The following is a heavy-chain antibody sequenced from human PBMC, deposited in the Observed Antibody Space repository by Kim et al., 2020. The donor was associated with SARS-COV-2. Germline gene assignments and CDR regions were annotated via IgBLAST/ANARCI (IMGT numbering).Heavy chain of an antibody. V-gene: IGHV4-59*09. D-gene: IGHD1-1*01. J-gene: IGHJ5*02. Sequence: SRVTISVDTSKNQFYLKLSSVTAADTAVYYCARGGKNDVPRWPRGWFDPWGQGTLVTVSS. CDR3: ARGGKNDVPRWPRGWFDP.